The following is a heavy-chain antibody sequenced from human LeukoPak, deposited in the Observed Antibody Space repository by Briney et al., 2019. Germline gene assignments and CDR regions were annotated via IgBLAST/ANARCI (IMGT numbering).Heavy chain of an antibody. CDR3: ASRTFGGVNAN. Sequence: SETLSLTCTVSCYSISSGYYWGWIRQPPGKGLEWIGSIYHSGSTYYNPSLQSRVTISVDTSKNQFSLRLSSVTAADTAVYFSASRTFGGVNANWGQRTLGTVSS. V-gene: IGHV4-38-2*02. J-gene: IGHJ4*02. CDR1: CYSISSGYY. D-gene: IGHD3-16*01. CDR2: IYHSGST.